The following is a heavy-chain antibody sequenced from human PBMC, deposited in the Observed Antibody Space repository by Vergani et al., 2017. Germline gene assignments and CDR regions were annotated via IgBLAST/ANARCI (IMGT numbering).Heavy chain of an antibody. D-gene: IGHD3-22*01. CDR2: INHSGST. Sequence: QVQLQQWGAGLLKPSETLSLTCAVYGGSFSGYYWSWIRQPPGKGLEWIGEINHSGSTNYNPSLKSRVTISVGTSKNQFSLKLSSVTAADTAVYYCARGPGYYDSSGYYYPGRSPFGYWGQGTLVTVSS. CDR3: ARGPGYYDSSGYYYPGRSPFGY. V-gene: IGHV4-34*01. CDR1: GGSFSGYY. J-gene: IGHJ4*02.